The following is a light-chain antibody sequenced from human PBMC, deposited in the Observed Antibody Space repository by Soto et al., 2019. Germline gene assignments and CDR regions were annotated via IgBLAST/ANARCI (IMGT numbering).Light chain of an antibody. V-gene: IGKV3-15*01. CDR2: GAS. CDR3: QHYNKWRWT. Sequence: EIVMTQSPATLSVSPGERATLSCRASQSLSSNLAWYQQKPGQAPRLLIYGASTRATGVPARFSGSGSGTEFTLTSSSLQYDDFAVYYWQHYNKWRWTFGQGTKVDIK. CDR1: QSLSSN. J-gene: IGKJ1*01.